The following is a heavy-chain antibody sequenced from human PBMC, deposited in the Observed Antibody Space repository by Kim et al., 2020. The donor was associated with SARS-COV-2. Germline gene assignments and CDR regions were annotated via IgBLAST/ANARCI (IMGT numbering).Heavy chain of an antibody. D-gene: IGHD6-13*01. V-gene: IGHV1-46*01. J-gene: IGHJ4*02. Sequence: YAQKFQGRVTMTRDTSTSTVYMELSSLRSEDTAVYYCARDAAAAGTIFDYWGQGTLVTVSS. CDR3: ARDAAAAGTIFDY.